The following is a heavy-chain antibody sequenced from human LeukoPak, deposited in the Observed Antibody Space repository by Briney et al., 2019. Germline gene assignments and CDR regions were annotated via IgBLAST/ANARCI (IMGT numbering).Heavy chain of an antibody. CDR3: ARGGLSGYYYHKHLWNSYYMDV. CDR2: IYASGST. J-gene: IGHJ6*03. D-gene: IGHD3-22*01. V-gene: IGHV4-61*10. Sequence: SATLSLTRTLSGRSISGGSYWSGWVRPPAGKWLEWIGRIYASGSTKYHPSLKSRATISVHPSTNQLSRKPLSLTAADTALSHRARGGLSGYYYHKHLWNSYYMDVGGKATTVTIP. CDR1: GRSISGGSYW.